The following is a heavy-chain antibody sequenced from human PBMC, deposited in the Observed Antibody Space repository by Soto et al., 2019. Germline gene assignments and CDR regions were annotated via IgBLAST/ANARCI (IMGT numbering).Heavy chain of an antibody. Sequence: ASVKVSCKAPRDTFTSYYINWVRQAPGQGLEWMGVINPHGGSTAYAQKFKGRVTLTRDTSASTVYMEVSGLTSEDTAMYYCARSSGGNFGIIIEGTNWFAPWGKGTRVTVSS. V-gene: IGHV1-46*01. CDR1: RDTFTSYY. CDR3: ARSSGGNFGIIIEGTNWFAP. D-gene: IGHD1-26*01. J-gene: IGHJ5*02. CDR2: INPHGGST.